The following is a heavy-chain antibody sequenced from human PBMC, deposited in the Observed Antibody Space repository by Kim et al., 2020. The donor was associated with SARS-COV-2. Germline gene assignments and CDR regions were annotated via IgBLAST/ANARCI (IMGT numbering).Heavy chain of an antibody. J-gene: IGHJ4*02. V-gene: IGHV3-48*02. Sequence: TKYYADSGKGRFTISRDNAKNSLYLQMNSLGDEDTAVYYCARFTVGYFDSTGQGTLVTVSS. CDR2: TK. D-gene: IGHD6-13*01. CDR3: ARFTVGYFDS.